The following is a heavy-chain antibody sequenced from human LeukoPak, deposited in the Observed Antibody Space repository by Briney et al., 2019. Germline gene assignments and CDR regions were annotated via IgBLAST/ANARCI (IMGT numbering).Heavy chain of an antibody. V-gene: IGHV4-59*08. D-gene: IGHD6-13*01. CDR1: GGSISSYY. CDR2: IYYSGST. J-gene: IGHJ4*02. Sequence: SETLSLTCTVSGGSISSYYWSWIRQPPGKGLEWIGYIYYSGSTNYNPSLKSRVTISVDTSKNQFSLKLSSVTAADTAVYYCARRYGAAGGYFDYWAREPWSPSPQ. CDR3: ARRYGAAGGYFDY.